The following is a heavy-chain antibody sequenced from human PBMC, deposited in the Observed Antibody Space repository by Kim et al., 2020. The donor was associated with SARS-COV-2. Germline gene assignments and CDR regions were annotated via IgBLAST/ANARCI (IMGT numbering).Heavy chain of an antibody. D-gene: IGHD1-1*01. Sequence: ASVKVSCKASGYTFSSYGISWVRQAPGQGLEWMGWISAYNDNTNYAQKFQGRVTMTTDTSTNTAYMELRSLRADDTAVYYCARVNRYNWNDVLFFDYWGQ. V-gene: IGHV1-18*01. CDR1: GYTFSSYG. CDR3: ARVNRYNWNDVLFFDY. CDR2: ISAYNDNT. J-gene: IGHJ4*02.